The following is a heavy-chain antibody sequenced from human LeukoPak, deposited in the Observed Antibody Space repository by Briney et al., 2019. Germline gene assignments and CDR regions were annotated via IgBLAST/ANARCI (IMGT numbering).Heavy chain of an antibody. J-gene: IGHJ4*02. Sequence: PGGSLRLSCATSGFRLRDYTMNWVRQSPGKGLEWVSSISGRRIHTYYADSVRGRFTTSRDNAKNSVYLQMDSLRAEDTAVYYCATDVGTNYYYLDQWGQGTLVTVSS. CDR3: ATDVGTNYYYLDQ. CDR2: ISGRRIHT. V-gene: IGHV3-21*01. CDR1: GFRLRDYT. D-gene: IGHD3-22*01.